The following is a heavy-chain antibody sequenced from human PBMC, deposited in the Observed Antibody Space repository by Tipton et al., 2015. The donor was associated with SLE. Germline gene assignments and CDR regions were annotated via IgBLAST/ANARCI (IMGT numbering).Heavy chain of an antibody. CDR2: ISYSGST. Sequence: TLSLTCSVSDDSIRDYYFSWIRQPPGKELEWIGYISYSGSTVYNPSLESRVTISVDTSKNHFSLKLSSVTAADTAVYYCARVPVARHYFDYWGQGTLVTVSS. D-gene: IGHD2-15*01. J-gene: IGHJ4*02. V-gene: IGHV4-59*01. CDR1: DDSIRDYY. CDR3: ARVPVARHYFDY.